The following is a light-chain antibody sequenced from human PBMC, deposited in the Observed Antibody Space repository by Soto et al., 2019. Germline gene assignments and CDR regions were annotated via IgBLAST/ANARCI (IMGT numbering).Light chain of an antibody. CDR1: QSVLYSSNNKNY. Sequence: DIVMTQSPDSLAVSLGERATINCKSSQSVLYSSNNKNYIAWYQQKPGQPPKLLIYCASTRESGVPDRFSGSGSGTGFTLSISSLQAEDVAVYYCQQYFSTPLTFAGGTKVEIK. CDR2: CAS. V-gene: IGKV4-1*01. J-gene: IGKJ4*01. CDR3: QQYFSTPLT.